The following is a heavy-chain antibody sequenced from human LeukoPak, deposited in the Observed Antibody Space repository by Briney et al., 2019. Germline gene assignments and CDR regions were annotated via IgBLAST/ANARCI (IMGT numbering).Heavy chain of an antibody. CDR2: ISGSGGNT. V-gene: IGHV3-23*01. CDR1: GFTFSSYA. J-gene: IGHJ3*02. D-gene: IGHD6-13*01. CDR3: ARISSSSWKNFDI. Sequence: SGGSLRLSCAASGFTFSSYAMSWVRQPPGKGLEWVSSISGSGGNTYYADFVKGRFTISRDNSKNTLYVQMNSLRAEDTAIYYCARISSSSWKNFDIWGQGTMVTVSS.